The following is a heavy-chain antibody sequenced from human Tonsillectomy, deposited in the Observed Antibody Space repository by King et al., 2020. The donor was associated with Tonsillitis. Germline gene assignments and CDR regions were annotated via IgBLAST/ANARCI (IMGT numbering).Heavy chain of an antibody. V-gene: IGHV5-10-1*01. CDR1: GYSFTTYW. D-gene: IGHD6-13*01. Sequence: QLVQSGAEVKKPGESLRISCKGSGYSFTTYWITWVRQMPGKGLERMGTIDPSDSYTNYSPSFQGHVTISADKSINTAYLQWSSLKASDTAMYYCARTAGIAAAGTFLDYWGQGTLVTVSS. J-gene: IGHJ4*02. CDR3: ARTAGIAAAGTFLDY. CDR2: IDPSDSYT.